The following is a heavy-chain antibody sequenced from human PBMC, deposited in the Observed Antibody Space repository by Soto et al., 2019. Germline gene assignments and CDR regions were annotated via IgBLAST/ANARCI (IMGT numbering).Heavy chain of an antibody. D-gene: IGHD5-18*01. J-gene: IGHJ4*02. V-gene: IGHV1-69*13. CDR2: IIPIFGTA. CDR1: GGTFSSYA. Sequence: SVKVSCKASGGTFSSYAISWVRQAIEQRLEWMGGIIPIFGTANYAQKLQGRVTITADESTSTAYMELSSLSSEDTAVYYCATVRGDTAMVPIDYWGQGTLVTVSS. CDR3: ATVRGDTAMVPIDY.